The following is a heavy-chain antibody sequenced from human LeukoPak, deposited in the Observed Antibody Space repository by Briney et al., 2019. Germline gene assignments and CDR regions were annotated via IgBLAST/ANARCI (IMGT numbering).Heavy chain of an antibody. CDR1: GFAFDDFA. V-gene: IGHV3-49*04. Sequence: GGCLRLSCTTSGFAFDDFAMSWVRQPAGRGREGVCFIRRRAYGGAAEYAASVKGRFIISRDDSKGIAYLQMNSLKTEDTAVYYCSRNGLVDFDYWGQESRVLVSP. CDR2: IRRRAYGGAA. J-gene: IGHJ4*02. CDR3: SRNGLVDFDY.